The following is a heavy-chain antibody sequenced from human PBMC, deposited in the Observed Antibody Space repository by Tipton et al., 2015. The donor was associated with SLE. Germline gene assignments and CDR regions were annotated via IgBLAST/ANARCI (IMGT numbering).Heavy chain of an antibody. CDR1: GGSISSYY. J-gene: IGHJ5*02. D-gene: IGHD3-10*01. CDR2: IYYSGST. Sequence: TLSLTCTVSGGSISSYYWSWIRQPPGKGLEWIGYIYYSGSTNYNPSLKSRVTMSVDTSKNQFSLKLRSVTAADTAVYYCARDLREIGWFGEYNWFDPWGQGTLVTVSS. CDR3: ARDLREIGWFGEYNWFDP. V-gene: IGHV4-59*12.